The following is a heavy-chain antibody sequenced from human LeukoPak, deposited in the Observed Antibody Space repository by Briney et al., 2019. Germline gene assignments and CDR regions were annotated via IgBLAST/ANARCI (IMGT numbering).Heavy chain of an antibody. Sequence: PGGSLRLSCAASGFTFSSYGMHWVRQAPGKGLEWVAVIWYDGSNKYYADSVKGRFTISRDNSKNTLYLQMSSLRAEDTAVYYCARDRMSVLLWFGEFPYGMDVWGQGTTVTVSS. J-gene: IGHJ6*02. CDR3: ARDRMSVLLWFGEFPYGMDV. V-gene: IGHV3-33*01. D-gene: IGHD3-10*01. CDR2: IWYDGSNK. CDR1: GFTFSSYG.